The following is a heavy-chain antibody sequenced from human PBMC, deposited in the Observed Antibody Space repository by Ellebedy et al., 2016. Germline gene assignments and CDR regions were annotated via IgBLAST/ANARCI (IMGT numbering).Heavy chain of an antibody. CDR3: AGSPTLDN. D-gene: IGHD4-11*01. V-gene: IGHV1-2*02. CDR2: INPNSGDT. CDR1: GYTFTGYY. Sequence: ASVKVSXXASGYTFTGYYMFWVRQAPGQGLEWMGWINPNSGDTEYAQKFQGRVTLTRDTSITTVYMELGRLTSDDTAVYYCAGSPTLDNWGQGTLVTVSS. J-gene: IGHJ4*02.